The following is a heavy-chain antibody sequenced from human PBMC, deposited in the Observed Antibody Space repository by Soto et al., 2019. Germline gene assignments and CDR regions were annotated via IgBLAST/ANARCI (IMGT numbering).Heavy chain of an antibody. CDR3: AREARMRAVAGVYYYYGMDV. J-gene: IGHJ6*02. CDR1: GGTFSSYA. V-gene: IGHV1-69*06. D-gene: IGHD6-19*01. Sequence: QVQLVQSGAEVKKPGSSVKVSCKASGGTFSSYAISWVRQAPGQGLEWMGGIIPIFGTANYAQKFQGRVTIAADKSTSTAYMGLSSLGSEDTAVYYCAREARMRAVAGVYYYYGMDVWGQGTTVTVSS. CDR2: IIPIFGTA.